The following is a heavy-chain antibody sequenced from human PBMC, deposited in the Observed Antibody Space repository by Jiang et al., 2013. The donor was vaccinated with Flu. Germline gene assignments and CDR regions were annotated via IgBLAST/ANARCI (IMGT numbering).Heavy chain of an antibody. D-gene: IGHD6-13*01. V-gene: IGHV1-2*02. CDR1: GYTFTGYY. Sequence: SCKASGYTFTGYYMHWVRQAPGQGLEWMGWINPNSGGTNYAQKFQGRVTMTRDTSISTAYMELSRLRSDDTAVYYCARARRSSWKHFDYWGQGTLVTVSS. J-gene: IGHJ4*02. CDR2: INPNSGGT. CDR3: ARARRSSWKHFDY.